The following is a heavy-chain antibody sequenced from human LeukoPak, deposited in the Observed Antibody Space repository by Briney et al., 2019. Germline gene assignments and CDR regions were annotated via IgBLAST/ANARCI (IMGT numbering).Heavy chain of an antibody. CDR2: INPNSGGT. CDR3: ARGVSSISSLGWFDP. D-gene: IGHD2-2*01. J-gene: IGHJ5*02. V-gene: IGHV1-2*02. CDR1: GYTFTGYY. Sequence: ASVKVSCKASGYTFTGYYMHWVRQAPGQGLEWMGWINPNSGGTNYAQKFQDRVTMTRDTSISTAYMELSRLRSDDTAVYYCARGVSSISSLGWFDPWGQGTLVTVSS.